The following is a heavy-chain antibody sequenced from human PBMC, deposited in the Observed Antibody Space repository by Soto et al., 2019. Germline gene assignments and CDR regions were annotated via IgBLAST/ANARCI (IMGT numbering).Heavy chain of an antibody. CDR3: VRDIGLGSCSFDR. CDR2: IHYNGAT. CDR1: GGSLLPTDYW. D-gene: IGHD3-16*01. J-gene: IGHJ5*02. V-gene: IGHV4-39*02. Sequence: QVQLQESGPGLVKPSDTLSLTCSVAGGSLLPTDYWWGWIRQAPGQGLEWIGSIHYNGATHYNPSLNILLALTVRTSKVHCSLMLNTVTAADTVVYYGVRDIGLGSCSFDRWGQGLLATVSS.